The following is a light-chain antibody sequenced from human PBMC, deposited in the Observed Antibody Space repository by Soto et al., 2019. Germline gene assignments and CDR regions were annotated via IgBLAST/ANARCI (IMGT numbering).Light chain of an antibody. J-gene: IGKJ4*01. V-gene: IGKV3-11*01. CDR1: QSVSSY. Sequence: EIVLTQSPATLSLAPGERATLSCRASQSVSSYLAWYQQKPGQAPSRLIYDASNRATGIPARFSGSGSGTHVTLTLSSLEPEDFAVDYCQQRSNWPRLTFGGGTKVQIK. CDR2: DAS. CDR3: QQRSNWPRLT.